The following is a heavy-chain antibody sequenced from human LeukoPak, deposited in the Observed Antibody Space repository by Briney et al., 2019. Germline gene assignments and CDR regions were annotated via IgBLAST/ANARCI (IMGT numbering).Heavy chain of an antibody. J-gene: IGHJ4*02. CDR2: IYYSGST. Sequence: SETLSLTCTVSGGSVSSGNYYWSWIRQPPGKGLEWVEYIYYSGSTNYNPSLKSRVTISVDTSKNQFSLKVSSVTAADTAVYYCARDSVHCSSTSCSIDYWGQGTLVTVSS. CDR3: ARDSVHCSSTSCSIDY. CDR1: GGSVSSGNYY. D-gene: IGHD2-2*01. V-gene: IGHV4-61*01.